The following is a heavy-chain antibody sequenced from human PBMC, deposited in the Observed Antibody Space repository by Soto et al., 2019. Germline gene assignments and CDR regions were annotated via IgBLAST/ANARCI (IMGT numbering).Heavy chain of an antibody. CDR1: GGTFSSYT. CDR2: IIPILGIT. Sequence: QVQLVQSGPEVKKPGSSVKVSCKASGGTFSSYTINWVRQAPGQGLEWMGRIIPILGITKYAQKFQGRVRIPATNSTSTAYMELSGRISEDTAVYYCEIDLTIVDAFAIWGQGTMVTVSS. D-gene: IGHD1-1*01. CDR3: EIDLTIVDAFAI. V-gene: IGHV1-69*02. J-gene: IGHJ3*02.